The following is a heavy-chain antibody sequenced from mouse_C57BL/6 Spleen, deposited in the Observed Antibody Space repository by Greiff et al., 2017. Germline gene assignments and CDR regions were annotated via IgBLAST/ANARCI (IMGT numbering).Heavy chain of an antibody. Sequence: VQLQQSGPELVKPGASVKISCKASGYAFSSSWMNWVKQRPGKGLEWIGRIYPGDGDTNYNGKFKGKATLTADKSSSTAYMQLSSLTSEDSAVYFCARFITTVVGMDYWGQGTSVTVAS. CDR3: ARFITTVVGMDY. V-gene: IGHV1-82*01. J-gene: IGHJ4*01. D-gene: IGHD1-1*01. CDR1: GYAFSSSW. CDR2: IYPGDGDT.